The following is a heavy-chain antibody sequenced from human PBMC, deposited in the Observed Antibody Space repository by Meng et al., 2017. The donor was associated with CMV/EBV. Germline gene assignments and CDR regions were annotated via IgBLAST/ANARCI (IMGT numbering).Heavy chain of an antibody. Sequence: SETLSLTCTVSGGSVSSGSYYWSWIRQPPGKGLEWIGYIYYSGSTNYNPSLKSRVTISVDTSKNQFSLKLSSVTAADTAVYYCARRGRQYYYYGMDVWGQETTVTVSS. CDR2: IYYSGST. CDR3: ARRGRQYYYYGMDV. CDR1: GGSVSSGSYY. J-gene: IGHJ6*02. V-gene: IGHV4-61*01. D-gene: IGHD1-26*01.